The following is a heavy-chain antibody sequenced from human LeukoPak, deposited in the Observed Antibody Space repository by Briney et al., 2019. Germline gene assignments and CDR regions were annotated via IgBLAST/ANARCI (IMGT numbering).Heavy chain of an antibody. CDR1: GFTFSNYA. Sequence: PGRSLRLSCAASGFTFSNYAMHWVRQAPGKGLEWVAVISYDGSNKYYADSVKGRFTISRDNSKNTLYLQMNSLRAEDTAVYYCARDSDSSGGMDVWGQGTTVTVSS. CDR2: ISYDGSNK. J-gene: IGHJ6*02. V-gene: IGHV3-30*01. D-gene: IGHD3-22*01. CDR3: ARDSDSSGGMDV.